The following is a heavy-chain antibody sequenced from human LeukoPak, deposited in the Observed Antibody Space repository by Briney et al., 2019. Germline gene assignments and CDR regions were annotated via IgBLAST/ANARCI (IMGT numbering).Heavy chain of an antibody. V-gene: IGHV4-61*02. CDR2: VYPSGNT. CDR1: GGSISSGDYY. CDR3: VRQSRSTNWFDP. J-gene: IGHJ5*02. Sequence: KPSETPSLTCTVSGGSISSGDYYWSWVRQPAGKGLEWIGRVYPSGNTNYNPYNPSLTDRVTISIDASRNQFSLILTSVTAADTAVYYCVRQSRSTNWFDPWGQGTLVTVSS.